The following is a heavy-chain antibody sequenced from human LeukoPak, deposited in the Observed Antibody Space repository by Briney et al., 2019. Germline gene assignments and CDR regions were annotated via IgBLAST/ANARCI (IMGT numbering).Heavy chain of an antibody. J-gene: IGHJ3*02. V-gene: IGHV3-43D*03. CDR2: ISWDGGST. Sequence: PGGSLRLSCAASGFTFDDYAMHWVRQAAGKGLEWVSLISWDGGSTYYADSVKGRFTISRDQSKNSLYLQMNSLRAEDTALYYCAMVGEGDAFDIWGQGTMVTVSS. D-gene: IGHD3-16*01. CDR3: AMVGEGDAFDI. CDR1: GFTFDDYA.